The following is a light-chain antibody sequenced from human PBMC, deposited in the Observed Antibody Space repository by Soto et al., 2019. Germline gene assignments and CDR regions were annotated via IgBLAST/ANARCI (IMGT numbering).Light chain of an antibody. CDR3: LLTYTGARV. CDR1: TGAVTNGHH. V-gene: IGLV7-46*01. J-gene: IGLJ7*01. Sequence: QAVVTQEPSLTVSPGGTVNLTCGSSTGAVTNGHHPFLFQQRPGQAPRTVIYDTNDRQSWTPARFSGSLLGGKAALTISGAQPEDEAHYYCLLTYTGARVFGGGTQLTVL. CDR2: DTN.